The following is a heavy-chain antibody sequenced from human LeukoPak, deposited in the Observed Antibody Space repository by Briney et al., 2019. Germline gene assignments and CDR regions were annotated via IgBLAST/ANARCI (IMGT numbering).Heavy chain of an antibody. J-gene: IGHJ3*02. D-gene: IGHD3-22*01. Sequence: GASVKVSCKASGYTFTGYYMHWVRQAPGQGLEWMGWINPNSGNTNYAQKLQGRVTMTTDTSTSTAYMELRSLRSDDTAVYYCARDLYYDSSEGPCAFDIWGQGTMVTVSS. CDR2: INPNSGNT. V-gene: IGHV1-18*04. CDR1: GYTFTGYY. CDR3: ARDLYYDSSEGPCAFDI.